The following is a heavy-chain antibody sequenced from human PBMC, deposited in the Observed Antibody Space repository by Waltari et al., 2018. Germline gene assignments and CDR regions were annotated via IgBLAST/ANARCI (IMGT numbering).Heavy chain of an antibody. V-gene: IGHV3-15*07. CDR3: TPPPYYYYYGMDV. Sequence: EVQLVESGGGLVNPGGSLRLSCAPSGFSFSNAWMNWGRQAPGKGLEWVGRIKTRADGGTADYAAPVRGRFTISRDDSQNTLYLQMNSLKTEDTAVYYCTPPPYYYYYGMDVWGQGTTVTVSS. CDR1: GFSFSNAW. CDR2: IKTRADGGTA. J-gene: IGHJ6*02.